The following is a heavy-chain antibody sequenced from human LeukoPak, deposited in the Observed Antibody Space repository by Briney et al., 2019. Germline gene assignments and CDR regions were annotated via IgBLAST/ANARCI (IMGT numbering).Heavy chain of an antibody. CDR1: GFTFSSYA. CDR2: ISGSGGST. Sequence: GGSLRLSCAASGFTFSSYAMSWVRQAPGKGLEWVSAISGSGGSTYYADSVEGRFTISRDNAKNSLYLQMNSLRGEDTAVYYCARYSGYDSRYFDYWGQGTPVTVSS. J-gene: IGHJ4*02. CDR3: ARYSGYDSRYFDY. V-gene: IGHV3-23*01. D-gene: IGHD5-12*01.